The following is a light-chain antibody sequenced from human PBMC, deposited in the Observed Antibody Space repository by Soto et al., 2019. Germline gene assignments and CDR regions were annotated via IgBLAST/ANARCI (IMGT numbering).Light chain of an antibody. Sequence: DIQMTQSPSSLSASVGGRVTITCQASQDIRNYLNWYQQKPGKAPILLIYDASNFETGVPSRFSGSGSGTDFTFTITSLQPEDIATYYCQQYDNLPFTFGPGTKVEIK. CDR3: QQYDNLPFT. V-gene: IGKV1-33*01. CDR1: QDIRNY. J-gene: IGKJ3*01. CDR2: DAS.